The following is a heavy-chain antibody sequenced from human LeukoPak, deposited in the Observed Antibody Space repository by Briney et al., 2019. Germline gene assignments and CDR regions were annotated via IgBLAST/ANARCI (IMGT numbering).Heavy chain of an antibody. CDR2: INHSGST. J-gene: IGHJ4*02. D-gene: IGHD6-19*01. CDR1: GGSFSGYY. CDR3: ARGSSGWLDY. Sequence: SETLSLTCAVYGGSFSGYYWSWIRQPPGKGLEWIGEINHSGSTNYNPSLKSRVTISVDTSKNQFSLKLSSVTAADTAVYYCARGSSGWLDYWGQGTLVTVSS. V-gene: IGHV4-34*01.